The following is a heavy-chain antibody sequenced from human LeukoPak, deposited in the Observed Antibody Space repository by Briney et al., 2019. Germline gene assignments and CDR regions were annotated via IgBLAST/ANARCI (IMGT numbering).Heavy chain of an antibody. CDR3: AVYCTNSVCSRGDY. J-gene: IGHJ4*02. CDR1: GYTFTSYG. V-gene: IGHV1-18*01. Sequence: GASVKVSCKASGYTFTSYGIGWVRQAPGQGLEWMGWISAYNGNTNYAQKLQGRVTITRNTSISTAYMELSSLRSEDTAVYYCAVYCTNSVCSRGDYWGQGTLVTVSS. D-gene: IGHD2-8*01. CDR2: ISAYNGNT.